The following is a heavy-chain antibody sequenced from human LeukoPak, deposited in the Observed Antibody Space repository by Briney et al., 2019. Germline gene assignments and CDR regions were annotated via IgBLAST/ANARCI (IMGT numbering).Heavy chain of an antibody. CDR1: GGTFRSYA. Sequence: ASVKVSCKASGGTFRSYAISWVRQAPGQGLEWMGGIIPIFGTANYAQKFQGRVTITADESTSTAYMELSSLRSEDTAVYYCARETGGPKFDYWGQGTLVTVSS. CDR2: IIPIFGTA. D-gene: IGHD7-27*01. V-gene: IGHV1-69*01. CDR3: ARETGGPKFDY. J-gene: IGHJ4*02.